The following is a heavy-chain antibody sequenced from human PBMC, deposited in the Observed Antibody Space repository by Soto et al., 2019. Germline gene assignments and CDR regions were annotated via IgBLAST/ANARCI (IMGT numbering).Heavy chain of an antibody. Sequence: SETLSLTCTVSGGSISSYYWSWIRQPPGKGLEWIGYIYYSGSTNYNPSLKSRVTISVDTSKNQFSLKLSSVTAADTAVYYCARVIRSRDSAGMDVWGKGTTVTVSS. V-gene: IGHV4-59*01. D-gene: IGHD2-21*02. CDR1: GGSISSYY. CDR3: ARVIRSRDSAGMDV. CDR2: IYYSGST. J-gene: IGHJ6*03.